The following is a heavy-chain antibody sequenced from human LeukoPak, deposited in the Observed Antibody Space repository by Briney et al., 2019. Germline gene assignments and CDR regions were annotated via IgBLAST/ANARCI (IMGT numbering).Heavy chain of an antibody. J-gene: IGHJ5*02. CDR3: ARGYCGSTSCYTGGDWFDP. CDR2: IYYSGST. Sequence: SETLSLTCTVSGGSISSHYWSWIRQPPGKGLEWIGYIYYSGSTNYNPSLKSRVTISVDTSKNQFSLKLSSVTAADTAVYYCARGYCGSTSCYTGGDWFDPWGQGTLVTVSS. CDR1: GGSISSHY. V-gene: IGHV4-59*11. D-gene: IGHD2-2*02.